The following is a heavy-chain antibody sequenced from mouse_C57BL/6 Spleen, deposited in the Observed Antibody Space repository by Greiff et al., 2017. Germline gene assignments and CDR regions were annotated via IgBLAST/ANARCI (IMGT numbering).Heavy chain of an antibody. Sequence: VQLQQSGPELVKPGASVKISCKASGYAFSSSWMNWVKQRPGKGLEWIGRIYPGDGDTNYNGKFKGKATLTAYKSSSTAYMQLSSLTSEDSAVYFCARYEGYWGQGTTLTVSS. V-gene: IGHV1-82*01. CDR2: IYPGDGDT. CDR3: ARYEGY. J-gene: IGHJ2*01. CDR1: GYAFSSSW. D-gene: IGHD2-14*01.